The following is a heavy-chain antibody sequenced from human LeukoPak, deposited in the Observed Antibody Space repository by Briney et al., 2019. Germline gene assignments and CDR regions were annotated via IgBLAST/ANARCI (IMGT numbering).Heavy chain of an antibody. J-gene: IGHJ6*04. D-gene: IGHD7-27*01. CDR2: IWYDGSNK. CDR3: AGQDEWGYYYGMDV. V-gene: IGHV3-33*01. Sequence: GGSLRLSCAASGFTFSSSGMHWVRQAPGKGLEWVAVIWYDGSNKYYADSVKGRFTISRDNSKNTLYLQMNSLRAEDTAVYYCAGQDEWGYYYGMDVWGKGTTVTVSS. CDR1: GFTFSSSG.